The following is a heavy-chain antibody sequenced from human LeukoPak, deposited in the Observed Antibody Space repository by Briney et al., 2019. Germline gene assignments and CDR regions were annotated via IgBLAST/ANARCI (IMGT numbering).Heavy chain of an antibody. V-gene: IGHV4-39*01. J-gene: IGHJ3*02. CDR1: GGSISSSTYY. D-gene: IGHD3-10*01. CDR2: IYYSGST. Sequence: SETLSLTCTVSGGSISSSTYYWGWIRQPPGKGLEWIGSIYYSGSTYYNPSLKSRVTISVDTSKNQFSLKLSSVTAADTAVYYCASPAVIGSGSYYTGNGLDIWGQGTMVTVSS. CDR3: ASPAVIGSGSYYTGNGLDI.